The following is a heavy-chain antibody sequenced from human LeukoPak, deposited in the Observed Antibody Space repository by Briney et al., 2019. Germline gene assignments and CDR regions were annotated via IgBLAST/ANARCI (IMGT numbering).Heavy chain of an antibody. J-gene: IGHJ4*02. Sequence: PGGSLRLSCAASGFTFSSYSMNWVRQAPGKGLEWVSSISSSSSYIYYADSAKGRFTISRDNAKNSLYLQMNSLRAEDTAVYYCARVTGQMASTGDYWGQGTLVTVSS. CDR2: ISSSSSYI. CDR1: GFTFSSYS. CDR3: ARVTGQMASTGDY. D-gene: IGHD5-24*01. V-gene: IGHV3-21*01.